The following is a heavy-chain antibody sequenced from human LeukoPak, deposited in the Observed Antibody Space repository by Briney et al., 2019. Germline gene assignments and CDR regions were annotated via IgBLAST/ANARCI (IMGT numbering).Heavy chain of an antibody. V-gene: IGHV4-61*01. CDR1: GASVSSGSYY. CDR3: ARDAIPSSYWYFDL. Sequence: SETLSLTCTVSGASVSSGSYYWRWLRQPPGKGLEWIGYIYLSGSINYNPSLKSRFTISVDTSKNQFSLKLRSVTAADTAVYYCARDAIPSSYWYFDLWGRGTLVTVSS. J-gene: IGHJ2*01. CDR2: IYLSGSI. D-gene: IGHD2-2*01.